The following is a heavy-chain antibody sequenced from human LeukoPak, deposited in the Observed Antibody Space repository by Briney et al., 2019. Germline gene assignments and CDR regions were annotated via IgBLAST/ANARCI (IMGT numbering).Heavy chain of an antibody. V-gene: IGHV4-59*01. D-gene: IGHD4-11*01. J-gene: IGHJ4*02. CDR2: IYYSGRT. CDR1: GGSTSSDY. CDR3: VRGFYSPHY. Sequence: PSETLSLTCTVSGGSTSSDYWSWIRQPPGKGLEWIGYIYYSGRTYYNPSLKSRITISVDTSKNQFSLKLSSVTAADTAVYYCVRGFYSPHYWGQGTLVTVSS.